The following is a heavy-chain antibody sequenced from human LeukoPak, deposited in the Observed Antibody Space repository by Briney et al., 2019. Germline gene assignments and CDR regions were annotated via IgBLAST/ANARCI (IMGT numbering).Heavy chain of an antibody. V-gene: IGHV3-23*01. CDR2: ISGSGGST. CDR1: GFTFSSYG. D-gene: IGHD3-22*01. CDR3: AKDHLDYYYDSSGYFDD. Sequence: GGSLRLSCAASGFTFSSYGMSWVRQAPGKGLEWVSAISGSGGSTYYADSVKGRFTISRDNSKNTLYLQMNSLRAEDTAVYYCAKDHLDYYYDSSGYFDDWGQGTLVTVSS. J-gene: IGHJ4*02.